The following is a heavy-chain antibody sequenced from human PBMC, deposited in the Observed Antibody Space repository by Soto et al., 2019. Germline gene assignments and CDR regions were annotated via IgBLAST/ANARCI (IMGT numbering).Heavy chain of an antibody. CDR3: VSETGDGPYYYYYGMDV. Sequence: SETLSLTCTVSGGSISSSSYYWGWIRQPPGKGLEWIGGIYYSGSTYYNPSLKSRVTISVDTSKNQFSLKLSSVTAADTAVYYCVSETGDGPYYYYYGMDVRGKGTTVTVSS. CDR2: IYYSGST. V-gene: IGHV4-39*01. CDR1: GGSISSSSYY. D-gene: IGHD7-27*01. J-gene: IGHJ6*04.